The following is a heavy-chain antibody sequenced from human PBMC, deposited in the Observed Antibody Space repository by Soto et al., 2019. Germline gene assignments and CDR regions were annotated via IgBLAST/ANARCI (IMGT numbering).Heavy chain of an antibody. V-gene: IGHV1-18*01. CDR1: GYTFTSNG. Sequence: GASVKVSCKDSGYTFTSNGISWVRQAPGQGLEWVGWISPYNGDTNYAQKVQDRVSMTTDTSTRTAYMELRSLRSDDTAVYYCARDRVEGYCRGGSCYSPGYWGQGTLVTVSS. D-gene: IGHD2-15*01. J-gene: IGHJ4*02. CDR2: ISPYNGDT. CDR3: ARDRVEGYCRGGSCYSPGY.